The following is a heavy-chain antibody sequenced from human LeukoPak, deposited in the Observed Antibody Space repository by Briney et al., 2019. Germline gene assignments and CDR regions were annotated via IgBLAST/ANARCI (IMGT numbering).Heavy chain of an antibody. J-gene: IGHJ4*02. CDR3: ARENGGTLRYFDF. D-gene: IGHD3-16*01. V-gene: IGHV3-30*09. Sequence: GASLRLSCAASGFIFSHYAMHWGRQAPGKGLEWLDVISHDGSSNNYAESVKGRFAISRDNSKNTLYLQMNGLRADDTAVYYCARENGGTLRYFDFWGQGTLVTVSS. CDR2: ISHDGSSN. CDR1: GFIFSHYA.